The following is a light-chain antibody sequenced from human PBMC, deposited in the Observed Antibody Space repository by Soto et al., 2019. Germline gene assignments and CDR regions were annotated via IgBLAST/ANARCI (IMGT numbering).Light chain of an antibody. Sequence: DIQMTQSPSSLSASGGDRVTITCRASQGIRNDLGWYQQKPGKAPKRLIYAASSLQSGVPDRFSGSGSGTDFTLKISRVEADDVGVYFCMQALQTPWTFGQGTKVDIK. CDR2: AAS. CDR3: MQALQTPWT. CDR1: QGIRND. J-gene: IGKJ1*01. V-gene: IGKV1-17*01.